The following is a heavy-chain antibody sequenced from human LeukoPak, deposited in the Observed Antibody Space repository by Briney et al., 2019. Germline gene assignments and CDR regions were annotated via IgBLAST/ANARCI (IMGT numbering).Heavy chain of an antibody. V-gene: IGHV4-39*01. CDR2: IYYSGST. CDR3: AGGPSVDY. J-gene: IGHJ4*02. CDR1: GGSISSSSYY. Sequence: PSETLSLTCTVSGGSISSSSYYWGWIRQPPGKGLEWIGSIYYSGSTYYNPSLKSRVTISVDTSKNQFSLKLSSVTAADTAVYYCAGGPSVDYWGQGTLVTVSS.